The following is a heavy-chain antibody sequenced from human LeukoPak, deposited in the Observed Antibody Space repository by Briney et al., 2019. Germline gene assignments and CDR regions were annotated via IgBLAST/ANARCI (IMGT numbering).Heavy chain of an antibody. CDR3: AKDVGDSSGYYSGDFDY. CDR1: GFTFSSYG. V-gene: IGHV3-30*18. Sequence: GGSPRLSCAASGFTFSSYGMHWVRQAPGKGLEWVAVISYDGSNKYYADSVKGRFTISRDNSKNTLYLQMNSLRAEDTAVYYCAKDVGDSSGYYSGDFDYWGQGTLVTVSS. J-gene: IGHJ4*02. D-gene: IGHD3-22*01. CDR2: ISYDGSNK.